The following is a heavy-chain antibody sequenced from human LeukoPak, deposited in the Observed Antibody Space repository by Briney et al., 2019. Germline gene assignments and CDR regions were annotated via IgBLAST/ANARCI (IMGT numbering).Heavy chain of an antibody. D-gene: IGHD5-18*01. CDR3: ARGGTAMVPYWYFDL. J-gene: IGHJ2*01. CDR1: GGSISSYF. Sequence: PSETLSLTCTVSGGSISSYFWSWIRQPAGKGLEWIGYIYYSGSTNYNPSLKSRVTISVDTSKNQFSLKLSSVTAADTAVYYCARGGTAMVPYWYFDLWGRGTLVTVSS. CDR2: IYYSGST. V-gene: IGHV4-59*01.